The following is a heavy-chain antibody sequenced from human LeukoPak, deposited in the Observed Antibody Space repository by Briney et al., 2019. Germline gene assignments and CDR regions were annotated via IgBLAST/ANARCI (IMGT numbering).Heavy chain of an antibody. D-gene: IGHD5-12*01. CDR1: GFTVSSNY. V-gene: IGHV3-66*02. CDR3: ARDRGSYAWDY. J-gene: IGHJ4*02. CDR2: TYSGGST. Sequence: GGSLRLSCAASGFTVSSNYMNWVRQAPGKGLEWVSVTYSGGSTYYADSVKGRFTISRDNSKNTLYLQMNSLRPEDTAVYYCARDRGSYAWDYWGQGTLVTVSS.